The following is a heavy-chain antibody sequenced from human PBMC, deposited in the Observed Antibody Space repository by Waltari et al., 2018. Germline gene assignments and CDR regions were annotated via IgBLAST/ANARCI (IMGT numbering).Heavy chain of an antibody. Sequence: QVQLVQSGAEMKKPGASVRVSCKVPGYTLYELSMHWVRQAPGKGLEWMGGFDPKQDKPIYAQTVQGGVTRTEDTSTGTAYMQLSSLRSDDTAVYYCVTSRIMKSVGGVLVIDHGLRAGYFQFWGQGTLVAVSS. J-gene: IGHJ1*01. CDR2: FDPKQDKP. CDR3: VTSRIMKSVGGVLVIDHGLRAGYFQF. CDR1: GYTLYELS. D-gene: IGHD3-16*02. V-gene: IGHV1-24*01.